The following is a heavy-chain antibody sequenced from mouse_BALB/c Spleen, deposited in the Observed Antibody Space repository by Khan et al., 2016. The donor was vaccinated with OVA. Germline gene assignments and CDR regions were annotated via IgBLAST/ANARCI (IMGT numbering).Heavy chain of an antibody. D-gene: IGHD2-10*01. CDR1: GYTFTNYG. CDR3: ARPPYISYTLDC. CDR2: INTYTGEP. J-gene: IGHJ4*01. Sequence: QIQLVQSGPELKKPGETVKISCKASGYTFTNYGMNWVKQSPGKALKWMGWINTYTGEPTYADDFKGRFAFSLETSASTAYLPIKKLKNADTSTYISARPPYISYTLDCWGQGTSVTVSS. V-gene: IGHV9-3-1*01.